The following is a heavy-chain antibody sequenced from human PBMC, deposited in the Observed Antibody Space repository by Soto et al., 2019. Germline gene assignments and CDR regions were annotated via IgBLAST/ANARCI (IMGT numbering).Heavy chain of an antibody. V-gene: IGHV3-23*01. J-gene: IGHJ4*02. Sequence: VQLLESGGGLVQPGGSLRLSCAASGFIFSSYAMSWVRQAPGKGLEWVSAISGSGDITYYADSVKGRFTISRDNSKNTLYLQMNSLRAEDTAVYYCAKRPRTWTTVTTISYYYFDYWGQGTLVTVSS. CDR3: AKRPRTWTTVTTISYYYFDY. D-gene: IGHD4-17*01. CDR2: ISGSGDIT. CDR1: GFIFSSYA.